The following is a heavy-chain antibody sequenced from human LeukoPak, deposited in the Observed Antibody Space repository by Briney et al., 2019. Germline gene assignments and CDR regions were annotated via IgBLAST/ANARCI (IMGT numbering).Heavy chain of an antibody. CDR3: ARPYSDLGGYFVS. CDR1: RFTFSGAA. CDR2: IRSKVNYYAT. D-gene: IGHD4-11*01. V-gene: IGHV3-73*01. J-gene: IGHJ4*02. Sequence: GGSLRLSCAASRFTFSGAAVHWVRQASGKGLEWVGRIRSKVNYYATEYTASVRGRFTISRDDSKNTAYLQMNSLKIEDTAVYYCARPYSDLGGYFVSWGQGTLVTVSS.